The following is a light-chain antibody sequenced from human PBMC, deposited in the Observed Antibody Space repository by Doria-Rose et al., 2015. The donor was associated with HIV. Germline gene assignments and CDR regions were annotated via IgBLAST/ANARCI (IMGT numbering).Light chain of an antibody. CDR3: QQYYDTPS. CDR1: QSLLYTSKNY. Sequence: DIRVTQSPESLGMPLGERATLNCKSNQSLLYTSKNYLAWYQQKPGQPPKLLIYWASTRQSGVPARFSGSGSGTDFTLTISSLEAEDVAVYYCQQYYDTPSFGPGTTADIK. V-gene: IGKV4-1*01. CDR2: WAS. J-gene: IGKJ3*01.